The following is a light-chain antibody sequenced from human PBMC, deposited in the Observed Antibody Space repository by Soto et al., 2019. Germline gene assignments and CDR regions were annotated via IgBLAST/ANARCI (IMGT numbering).Light chain of an antibody. CDR1: QGIGSS. J-gene: IGKJ5*01. CDR2: TAS. Sequence: DIVLTKSLSLLSASVGDRVTITCRASQGIGSSLAWYHQKAGKAPKLLIHTASTLQSGVPSRFSGSGSGTEFTLTITSLQPEDFATYYCQQRNSYPITFGQGTRLEIK. V-gene: IGKV1-9*01. CDR3: QQRNSYPIT.